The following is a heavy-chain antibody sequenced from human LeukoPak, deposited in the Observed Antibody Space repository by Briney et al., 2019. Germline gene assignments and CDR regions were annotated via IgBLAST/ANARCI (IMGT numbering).Heavy chain of an antibody. CDR2: ISNSGGST. J-gene: IGHJ5*02. Sequence: PGGSLRLSCAASGFTFSRFGVSWVRQAPGKGLEWVSAISNSGGSTYYADSVKGRFTISRDNSKNTLYLQMNSLRAEDTAVYYCAKVGPADSSAPWGQGTLVTVSS. D-gene: IGHD3-22*01. CDR3: AKVGPADSSAP. V-gene: IGHV3-23*01. CDR1: GFTFSRFG.